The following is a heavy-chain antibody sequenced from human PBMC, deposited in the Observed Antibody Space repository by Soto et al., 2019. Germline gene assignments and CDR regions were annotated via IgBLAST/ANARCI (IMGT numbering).Heavy chain of an antibody. V-gene: IGHV3-15*01. J-gene: IGHJ1*01. Sequence: EVHLVESGGDLVKPGGSLRLSCAASGFTFSDVWMSWVRQAPGKGLEWVGRIKTKTEGGTTDFAAPVKGRFTISRDDSKNTLYLQMNSLKTEDTAVYYCTTVGGVTYDFWSENDRADYFQHWGQGTLVTVSS. CDR3: TTVGGVTYDFWSENDRADYFQH. CDR1: GFTFSDVW. CDR2: IKTKTEGGTT. D-gene: IGHD3-3*01.